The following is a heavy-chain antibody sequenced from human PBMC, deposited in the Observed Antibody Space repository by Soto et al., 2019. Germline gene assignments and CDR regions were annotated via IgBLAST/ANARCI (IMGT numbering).Heavy chain of an antibody. CDR1: GDSISSFY. V-gene: IGHV4-4*07. J-gene: IGHJ4*02. Sequence: SETLSLTCTVSGDSISSFYWSWIRQPAGKGLEWIGRIYTNGATNYNPSLRSRVTMSVDTSKNQFSLELSSVTAADTAVYYCARRASGSGRHFDHWGQGTLVTVSS. CDR3: ARRASGSGRHFDH. CDR2: IYTNGAT. D-gene: IGHD3-10*01.